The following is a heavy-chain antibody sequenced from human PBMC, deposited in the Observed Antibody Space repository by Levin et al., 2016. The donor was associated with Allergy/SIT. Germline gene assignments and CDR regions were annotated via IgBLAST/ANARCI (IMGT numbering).Heavy chain of an antibody. D-gene: IGHD3-9*01. CDR2: LMPFLGTA. CDR3: AREGSTTGYNPFY. J-gene: IGHJ4*02. CDR1: GGTFSSYA. Sequence: SVKVSCKASGGTFSSYAISWMRQAPGQRLEWMGGLMPFLGTAKYAEKFQGRVTITAGESTSTAYMELSSLTSEDTAVYYCAREGSTTGYNPFYWGQGTLVTVSS. V-gene: IGHV1-69*13.